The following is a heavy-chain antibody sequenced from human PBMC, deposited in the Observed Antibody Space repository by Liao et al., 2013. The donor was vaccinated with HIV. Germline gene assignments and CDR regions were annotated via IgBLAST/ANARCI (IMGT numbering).Heavy chain of an antibody. J-gene: IGHJ6*03. CDR1: GGSISGYY. D-gene: IGHD1-26*01. V-gene: IGHV4-59*01. Sequence: QVQLQESGPGLVKPSETLSLTCTVSGGSISGYYWSWIRQPPGKTLEWIGYIYYGGSTNYNPSLKSRVTISVDTSNNQFSLKLSSVTAADTAVYYCATGPTAVPYYYYYMDVWGKGTTVTVSS. CDR3: ATGPTAVPYYYYYMDV. CDR2: IYYGGST.